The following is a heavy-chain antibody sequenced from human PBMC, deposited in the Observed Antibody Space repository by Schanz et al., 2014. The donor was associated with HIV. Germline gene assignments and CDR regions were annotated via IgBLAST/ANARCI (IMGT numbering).Heavy chain of an antibody. CDR1: GFTFITYG. D-gene: IGHD2-2*01. Sequence: QVQLVESGGVVVQPGRSLRLSCAASGFTFITYGLHWVRHAPGKGLGWVAGISYDGSNKYYADSVKGRFTVSRDNSKNRVFLQMNSLSTEDAAVYHCARSQKGTSCCSPLDFWGQGTPVTV. CDR3: ARSQKGTSCCSPLDF. J-gene: IGHJ4*02. CDR2: ISYDGSNK. V-gene: IGHV3-30*03.